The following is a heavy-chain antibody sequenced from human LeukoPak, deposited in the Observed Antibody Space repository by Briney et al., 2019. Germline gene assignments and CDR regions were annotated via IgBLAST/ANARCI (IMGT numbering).Heavy chain of an antibody. J-gene: IGHJ2*01. Sequence: KPSETLSLTCTVSGGSISSYYWSWIRQPPGKGLEWIGYMYYSGSTNYNPSTNYNPSLKSRVTISVDTSKNQFSLKLSSVTAADTAVYYCARERGWYISRQYWYFDLWGRGTLVTVSS. CDR2: MYYSGST. CDR1: GGSISSYY. V-gene: IGHV4-59*12. CDR3: ARERGWYISRQYWYFDL. D-gene: IGHD6-19*01.